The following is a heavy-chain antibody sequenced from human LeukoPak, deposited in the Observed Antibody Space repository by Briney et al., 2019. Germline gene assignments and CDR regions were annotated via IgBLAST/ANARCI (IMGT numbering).Heavy chain of an antibody. J-gene: IGHJ4*02. V-gene: IGHV3-23*01. Sequence: PGGSLRLSCAASGFIFSTYAMSWVRQAPGQGLXXXXXXXXSXGGXXXSGSNTDYADSVKGRFTISRDNSKNTLYLQMNSLRVEDTAVYYCAKNTRSSSSPPNYFDLWGQGTLVTVSS. CDR1: GFIFSTYA. CDR3: AKNTRSSSSPPNYFDL. CDR2: XGGXXXSGSNT. D-gene: IGHD6-6*01.